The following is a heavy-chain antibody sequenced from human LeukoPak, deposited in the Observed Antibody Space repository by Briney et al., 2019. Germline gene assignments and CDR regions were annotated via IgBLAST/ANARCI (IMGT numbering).Heavy chain of an antibody. V-gene: IGHV1-2*02. J-gene: IGHJ6*03. D-gene: IGHD1-7*01. CDR1: GYTFTGYY. CDR2: INPNSGGT. CDR3: ARVRTGTTVYMDV. Sequence: GASVKVSCKASGYTFTGYYMQGVRQAPGQGLEWMGWINPNSGGTNYAQKFQGRVTMTRDTSISTAYMELSRLRSDDTAVYYCARVRTGTTVYMDVWGKGTTVTVSS.